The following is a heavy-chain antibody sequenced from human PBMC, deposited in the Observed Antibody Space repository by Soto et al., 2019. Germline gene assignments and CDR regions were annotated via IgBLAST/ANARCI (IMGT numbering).Heavy chain of an antibody. CDR2: IYYSGST. Sequence: SETLSLTCTVSGGSISSSSYYWGWIRQPPGKGLEWIGSIYYSGSTYYNPSLKRRVTISVDTSKNQFSLKLSSVTAADTAVYYCARQKRGDIVVVPAASTRYNWFDPWGQGTLVTVSS. J-gene: IGHJ5*02. CDR1: GGSISSSSYY. D-gene: IGHD2-2*01. CDR3: ARQKRGDIVVVPAASTRYNWFDP. V-gene: IGHV4-39*01.